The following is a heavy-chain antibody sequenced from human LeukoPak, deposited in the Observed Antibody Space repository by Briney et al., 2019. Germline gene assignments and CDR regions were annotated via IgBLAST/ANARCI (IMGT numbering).Heavy chain of an antibody. CDR1: GGSFSGYY. CDR3: ASARVGATRRFDY. Sequence: SETLSLTCAVYGGSFSGYYWSWIRLPPGKGLEWIGEINHSGSTNYNPSLKSRVTISVDTSKNQFSLKLSSVTAADTAVYYCASARVGATRRFDYWGQGTLVTVSS. J-gene: IGHJ4*02. CDR2: INHSGST. V-gene: IGHV4-34*01. D-gene: IGHD1-26*01.